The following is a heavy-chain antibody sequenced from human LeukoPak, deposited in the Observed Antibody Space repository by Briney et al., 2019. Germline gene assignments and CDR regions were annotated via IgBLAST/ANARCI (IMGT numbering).Heavy chain of an antibody. CDR3: ARDQIRQGLPGY. D-gene: IGHD6-19*01. V-gene: IGHV1-18*01. Sequence: ASVKVSCKASGYTFTNYGITWVRQAPGQGLEWMGWISTIHGNTNYAQKIQGRVTMTTDTSTSTAYMELRNLRSDDTAMYYCARDQIRQGLPGYWGQGTLVTVSS. CDR1: GYTFTNYG. J-gene: IGHJ4*02. CDR2: ISTIHGNT.